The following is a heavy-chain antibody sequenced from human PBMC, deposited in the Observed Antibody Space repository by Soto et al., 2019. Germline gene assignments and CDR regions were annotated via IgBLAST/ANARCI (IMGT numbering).Heavy chain of an antibody. V-gene: IGHV4-34*01. CDR3: ARGGYDSSGYYPYYFDY. J-gene: IGHJ4*02. Sequence: KTSETLSLTCAVYGGSFSGYYWSWIRQPPGKGLEWIGEINHSGSTNYNPSLKSRVTISVDTSKNQFSLKLSSVTAADTAVYYCARGGYDSSGYYPYYFDYWGQGTLVTVSS. CDR1: GGSFSGYY. D-gene: IGHD3-22*01. CDR2: INHSGST.